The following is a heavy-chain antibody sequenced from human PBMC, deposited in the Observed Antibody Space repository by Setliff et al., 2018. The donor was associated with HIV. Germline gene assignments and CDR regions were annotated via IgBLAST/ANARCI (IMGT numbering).Heavy chain of an antibody. V-gene: IGHV1-69*05. Sequence: VASVKVSCKASGDTFNIYAISWVRQAPGQGLEWIGGIIPIFDTPHYAQNFQGRVAITTDESTSTAYMELSSLRSEDTAVYYCAKSGPRRNNGYQLSVRTWGMDVWGQGTTVTVSS. D-gene: IGHD2-8*01. CDR1: GDTFNIYA. J-gene: IGHJ6*02. CDR2: IIPIFDTP. CDR3: AKSGPRRNNGYQLSVRTWGMDV.